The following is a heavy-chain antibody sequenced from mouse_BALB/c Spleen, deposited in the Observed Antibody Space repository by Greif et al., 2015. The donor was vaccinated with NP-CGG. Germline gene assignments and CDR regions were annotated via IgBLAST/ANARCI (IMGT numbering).Heavy chain of an antibody. CDR2: IYPGDGDT. V-gene: IGHV1-87*01. J-gene: IGHJ3*01. CDR1: GYTFTSYW. CDR3: ARETGKGFAY. D-gene: IGHD4-1*01. Sequence: LVESGAELAIPGASVKLSCKASGYTFTSYWMQWVKQRPGQGLEWIGAIYPGDGDTRYTQKFKGKATLTADKSSSTAYMQLSSLASEDSVVYYCARETGKGFAYWGQGTLVTVSA.